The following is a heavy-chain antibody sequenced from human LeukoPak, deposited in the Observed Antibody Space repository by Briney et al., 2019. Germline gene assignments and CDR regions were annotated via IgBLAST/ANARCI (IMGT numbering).Heavy chain of an antibody. D-gene: IGHD3-3*01. CDR2: IYYSGST. V-gene: IGHV4-30-4*08. CDR3: ARVPLFGVVRSAFDI. CDR1: GGSISSGGYY. Sequence: SQTLSLTCTVSGGSISSGGYYWSGIRQPPGKGLEWIGYIYYSGSTYYNPSLKSRVTISVDTSKNQFSLKLSSVTAADTAVYYCARVPLFGVVRSAFDIWGQGTMVTVSS. J-gene: IGHJ3*02.